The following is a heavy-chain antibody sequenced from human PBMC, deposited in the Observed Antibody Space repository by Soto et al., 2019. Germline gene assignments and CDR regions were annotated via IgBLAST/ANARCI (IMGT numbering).Heavy chain of an antibody. CDR1: GYTFTSYG. J-gene: IGHJ5*02. D-gene: IGHD3-10*01. CDR2: ISAYNGNT. Sequence: QVQLVQSGAEVKKPGASVKVSCKASGYTFTSYGISWVRQAPGQGLEWMGWISAYNGNTNYAQKLQGRVTMTTDTATSTAYMELRSLRSDDTAVYYCARGGRQDGSGSYGRWFDPWGQGTLVTVSS. V-gene: IGHV1-18*01. CDR3: ARGGRQDGSGSYGRWFDP.